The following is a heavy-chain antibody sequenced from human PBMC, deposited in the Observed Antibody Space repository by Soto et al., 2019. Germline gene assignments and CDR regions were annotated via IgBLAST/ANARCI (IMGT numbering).Heavy chain of an antibody. V-gene: IGHV4-59*01. CDR3: ARVEYIAYYVAPFDP. CDR1: GGSISSYY. J-gene: IGHJ5*02. Sequence: PSETLSLTCTVSGGSISSYYWSWIRQPPGKGLEWIGYIYYSGSTNYNPSLKSRVTISVDTSKNQFSLKLSSVAAADTAVYYCARVEYIAYYVAPFDPWGQGTLVTVSS. D-gene: IGHD3-3*01. CDR2: IYYSGST.